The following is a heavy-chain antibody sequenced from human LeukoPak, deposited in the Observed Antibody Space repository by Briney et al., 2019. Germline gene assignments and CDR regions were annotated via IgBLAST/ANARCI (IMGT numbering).Heavy chain of an antibody. CDR1: GGSICSSSYY. V-gene: IGHV4-39*01. Sequence: TSETLSLTXTVSGGSICSSSYYWGWISQPPGKGLQWIGSIYYSGSTYYNPSLKSRVTISVDTSKNQFSLKLSSVTAADTAVYYCARHSYYDSSGYYPDAFDIWGQGTMVTVSS. J-gene: IGHJ3*02. CDR3: ARHSYYDSSGYYPDAFDI. D-gene: IGHD3-22*01. CDR2: IYYSGST.